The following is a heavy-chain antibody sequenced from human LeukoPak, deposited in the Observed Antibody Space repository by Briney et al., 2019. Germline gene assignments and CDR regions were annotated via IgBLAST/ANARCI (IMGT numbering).Heavy chain of an antibody. CDR2: IYYSGST. Sequence: SETLSLTCTVSGGSISSYYWSWIRQPPGKGLEWIGYIYYSGSTNYNPSLKSRVTISVDTSKNQFSLKLSSVTAADTAVYYCAGNYYDSSGYYPRRVYYFDYWGQGTLVTVSS. J-gene: IGHJ4*02. V-gene: IGHV4-59*12. D-gene: IGHD3-22*01. CDR1: GGSISSYY. CDR3: AGNYYDSSGYYPRRVYYFDY.